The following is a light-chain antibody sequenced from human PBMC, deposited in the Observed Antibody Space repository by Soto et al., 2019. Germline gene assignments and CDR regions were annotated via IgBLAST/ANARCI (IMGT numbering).Light chain of an antibody. V-gene: IGKV3-11*01. CDR1: QSVSSY. Sequence: EIVLTQSPATLSLSPGERATLSCRASQSVSSYLAWYQQRPGQAPRLLMYDASKRATGIPARFSGGGSGTDFTLTISSLEPEDFAVYYCQQRTIWPPSITFGQGTRLEIK. CDR3: QQRTIWPPSIT. CDR2: DAS. J-gene: IGKJ5*01.